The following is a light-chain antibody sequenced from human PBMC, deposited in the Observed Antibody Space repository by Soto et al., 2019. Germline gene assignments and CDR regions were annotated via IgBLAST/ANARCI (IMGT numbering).Light chain of an antibody. CDR3: GSWDSSLSAYV. CDR1: SSNIGGNS. CDR2: DDN. J-gene: IGLJ1*01. V-gene: IGLV1-51*01. Sequence: QSVLTQPPSVSAAPGQKVTISCSGSSSNIGGNSVSWHQQLPGTAPKLLIYDDNKRPSGIPDRFSGSKSGTSATLGITGFQTGDEADYYCGSWDSSLSAYVFGTGTKVTVL.